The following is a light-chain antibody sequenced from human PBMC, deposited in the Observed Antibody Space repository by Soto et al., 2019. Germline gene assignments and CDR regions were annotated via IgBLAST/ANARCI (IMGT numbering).Light chain of an antibody. CDR3: CSYTRTSTYV. V-gene: IGLV2-14*01. CDR2: EVS. CDR1: SRDVGGYNY. J-gene: IGLJ1*01. Sequence: QSALTQPASVSGSPGQSITISCTGTSRDVGGYNYVSWYQHHPGKVPKLMIYEVSNRPSGVSNRLSGSKSGNTASLTISGLQAEDEADYYCCSYTRTSTYVFGTGTKVTV.